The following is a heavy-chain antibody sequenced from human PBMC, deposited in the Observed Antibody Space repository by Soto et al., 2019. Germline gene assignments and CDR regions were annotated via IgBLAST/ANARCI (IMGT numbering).Heavy chain of an antibody. CDR2: IYYSGST. CDR3: ARGLSVTLFDY. V-gene: IGHV4-31*03. D-gene: IGHD4-17*01. J-gene: IGHJ4*02. Sequence: QVQLQESGPGLVKPSQTLSLTCTVSGGSISSGGYYWTWIRQYPGKGLEWIGYIYYSGSTFYNPSLKSRGSISVDTSKNQFSLNLSSVTAADTAVYYCARGLSVTLFDYWGQGTLVTVSS. CDR1: GGSISSGGYY.